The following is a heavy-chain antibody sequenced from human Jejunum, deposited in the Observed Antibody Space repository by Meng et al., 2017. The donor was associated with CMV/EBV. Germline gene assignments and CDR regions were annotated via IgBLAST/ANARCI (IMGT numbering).Heavy chain of an antibody. V-gene: IGHV3-11*05. J-gene: IGHJ4*02. CDR1: GFTFSNYY. CDR3: ARLRFYDGSGYLDY. Sequence: QVQLVESGGDMVKPGGSLRVSCAASGFTFSNYYMSWIRQAPGKGLEWVSDISSGSSYTNYADSVKGRFTISRDNAKTSLYLQMNSLRADDTAVYYCARLRFYDGSGYLDYWGQGTMVTVSA. CDR2: ISSGSSYT. D-gene: IGHD3-22*01.